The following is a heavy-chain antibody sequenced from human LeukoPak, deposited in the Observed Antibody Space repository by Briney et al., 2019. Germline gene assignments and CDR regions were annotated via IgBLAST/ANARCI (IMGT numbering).Heavy chain of an antibody. CDR1: GFTFGDYA. V-gene: IGHV3-53*01. D-gene: IGHD3-10*01. CDR3: ARVYYGSGSLHYYYYYMDV. J-gene: IGHJ6*03. CDR2: IYSGGST. Sequence: PGGSLRLSCTASGFTFGDYAMSWVRQAPGKGLEWVAVIYSGGSTYYAGSVKGRFTISRDNPKNTLYLQMNSLRVEDTAVYYCARVYYGSGSLHYYYYYMDVWGKGTTVTISS.